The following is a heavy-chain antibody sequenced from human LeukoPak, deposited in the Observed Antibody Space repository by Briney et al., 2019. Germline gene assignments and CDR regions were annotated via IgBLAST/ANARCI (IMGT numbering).Heavy chain of an antibody. CDR3: ARDHGSGIDY. V-gene: IGHV4-59*01. CDR1: GGSISSYY. Sequence: SETLSLTCTVSGGSISSYYWSWIRQPPGKGLEWIGYIYYSGSTNYNPSLKSRVTISVDTSENQFSLKLSSVTAADTAVYYCARDHGSGIDYWGQGTLVTVSS. CDR2: IYYSGST. J-gene: IGHJ4*02. D-gene: IGHD3-10*01.